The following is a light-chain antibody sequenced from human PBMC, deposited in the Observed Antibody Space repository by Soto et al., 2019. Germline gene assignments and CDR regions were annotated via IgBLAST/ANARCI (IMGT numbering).Light chain of an antibody. CDR1: QSVSSY. V-gene: IGKV3-11*01. CDR2: DAS. CDR3: QQRSNWPIT. J-gene: IGKJ5*01. Sequence: EIVMTQSPATLSVSPRERATLSCRASQSVSSYLAWYQQKPGQAPRLLIYDASNRATGIPARFSGSGSGTDFTLTISSLEPEDFAVYYCQQRSNWPITFGQGTRLEI.